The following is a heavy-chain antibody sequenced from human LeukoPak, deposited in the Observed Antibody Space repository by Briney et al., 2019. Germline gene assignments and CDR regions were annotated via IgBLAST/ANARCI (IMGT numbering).Heavy chain of an antibody. D-gene: IGHD3-16*02. CDR3: AKLGSMITFGGVIGHDY. J-gene: IGHJ4*02. V-gene: IGHV3-23*01. CDR1: GFTFSSYA. CDR2: ISGSGGST. Sequence: PGGSLRLSCAASGFTFSSYAMSWVRQAPGNGLEWVSAISGSGGSTYYADSVKGRFTISRDNSKNTLYLQMNSLRAEDTAVYYCAKLGSMITFGGVIGHDYWGQGTLVTVSS.